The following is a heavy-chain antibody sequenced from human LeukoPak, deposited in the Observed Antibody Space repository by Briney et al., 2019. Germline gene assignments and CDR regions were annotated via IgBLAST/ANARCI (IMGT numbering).Heavy chain of an antibody. CDR2: IYYSGST. CDR3: ARSRDGYRERFDY. CDR1: GGSISSSSYY. J-gene: IGHJ4*02. V-gene: IGHV4-39*07. D-gene: IGHD5-24*01. Sequence: SETLSLTCTVSGGSISSSSYYWGWIRQPPGKGLEWIGSIYYSGSTYYNPSLKSRVTISVDTSENQFSLKLSSVTAADTAVYYCARSRDGYRERFDYWGQGTLVTVSS.